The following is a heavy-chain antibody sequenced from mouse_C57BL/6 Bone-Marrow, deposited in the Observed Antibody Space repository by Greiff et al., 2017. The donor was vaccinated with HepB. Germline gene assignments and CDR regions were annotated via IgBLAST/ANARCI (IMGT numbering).Heavy chain of an antibody. CDR3: AMVPYYFDY. D-gene: IGHD2-3*01. Sequence: VQLQQSGPELVKPGASVKISCKASGYTFTDYYMNWVKQSHGKSLEWIGDINPNNGGTSYNQKFKGKATLTVDKSSSTDYMELRSLTSEDSAVYYCAMVPYYFDYWGQGTTLTVSS. J-gene: IGHJ2*01. CDR2: INPNNGGT. V-gene: IGHV1-26*01. CDR1: GYTFTDYY.